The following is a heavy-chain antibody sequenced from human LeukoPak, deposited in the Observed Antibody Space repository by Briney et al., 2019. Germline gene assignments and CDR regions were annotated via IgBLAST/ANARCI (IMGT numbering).Heavy chain of an antibody. J-gene: IGHJ4*02. Sequence: ASVKVSCKASGYTFTGYYMHWVRQAPGQGLEWMGWINPNSGGTNYAQKFQGRVTMTRDTSISTAYMELSRLRSDDTAVYYCARGQGYYDSSGYQYWGQGTLVTVSS. CDR1: GYTFTGYY. V-gene: IGHV1-2*02. CDR2: INPNSGGT. CDR3: ARGQGYYDSSGYQY. D-gene: IGHD3-22*01.